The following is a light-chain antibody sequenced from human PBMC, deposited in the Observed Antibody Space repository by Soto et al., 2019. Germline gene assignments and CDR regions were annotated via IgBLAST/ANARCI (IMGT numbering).Light chain of an antibody. J-gene: IGKJ1*01. CDR3: QHYNSYPWT. Sequence: DIQMTQSPSTLSASVGDRVTITCRASQSVRYSLAWYQQQAGRAPKLLIYDAFRLGSGVPSRVSGSGSGTEFTLTINSLQPHDFATYYCQHYNSYPWTFGQGTKVEIK. V-gene: IGKV1-5*01. CDR1: QSVRYS. CDR2: DAF.